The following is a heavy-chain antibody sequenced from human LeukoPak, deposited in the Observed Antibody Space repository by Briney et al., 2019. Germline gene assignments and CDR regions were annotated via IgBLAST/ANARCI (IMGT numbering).Heavy chain of an antibody. Sequence: GESLKISCKVSGYSFTNYWIAWVRQMPGKGLERMGIIYPGDSDTKYSPSFQGQVTMSADKSTTTAYLQWSSLKASDTAMYYCARSGSGYSYGYAYWGQGTLVTVSS. V-gene: IGHV5-51*01. CDR3: ARSGSGYSYGYAY. J-gene: IGHJ4*02. CDR1: GYSFTNYW. CDR2: IYPGDSDT. D-gene: IGHD5-18*01.